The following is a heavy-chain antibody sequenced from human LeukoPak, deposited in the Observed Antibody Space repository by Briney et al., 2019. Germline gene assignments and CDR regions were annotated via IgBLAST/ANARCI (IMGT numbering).Heavy chain of an antibody. CDR1: GFTFSSYA. V-gene: IGHV3-23*01. J-gene: IGHJ4*02. Sequence: PGGSLRLSCAASGFTFSSYAMSWVRQAPGKGLEWVSAISGSGGSTYYADSVKGRFTISRDNSRNTLYLQMNSLRAEDTAVYYCAKGEWELPSWGNYWGQGTLVTVSS. D-gene: IGHD1-26*01. CDR2: ISGSGGST. CDR3: AKGEWELPSWGNY.